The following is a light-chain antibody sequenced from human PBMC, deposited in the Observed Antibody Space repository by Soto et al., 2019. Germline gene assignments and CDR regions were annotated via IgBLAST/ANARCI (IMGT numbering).Light chain of an antibody. CDR3: QQTNSPPHT. CDR1: RSIITY. V-gene: IGKV1-39*01. CDR2: GAT. J-gene: IGKJ2*01. Sequence: DIPMTQSPSSLSASVGDGVTITCRASRSIITYLNWYQQKPGGAPKLLIHGATRLQSGVPSRFSGSGSGTQFSLTISSLQPSDFATYYCQQTNSPPHTFGQGTKVEIK.